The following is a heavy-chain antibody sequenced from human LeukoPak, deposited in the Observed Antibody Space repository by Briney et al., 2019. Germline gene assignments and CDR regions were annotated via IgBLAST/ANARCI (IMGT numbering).Heavy chain of an antibody. CDR2: IYYTGST. J-gene: IGHJ4*02. V-gene: IGHV4-59*01. CDR1: GVSISSYY. CDR3: ARAGYSYGYLGYFDY. D-gene: IGHD5-18*01. Sequence: SETLSLTCTVSGVSISSYYWSWIRQPPGKGLEWIGFIYYTGSTNYNPSLKSRVTISVDTSKNQFSLRLSSVTAADTAVYYCARAGYSYGYLGYFDYWGQGTLVTVSS.